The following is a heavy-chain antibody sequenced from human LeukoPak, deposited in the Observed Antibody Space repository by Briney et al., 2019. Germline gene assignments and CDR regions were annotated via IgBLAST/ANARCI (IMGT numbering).Heavy chain of an antibody. J-gene: IGHJ4*02. V-gene: IGHV4-31*03. CDR2: IYYGGST. CDR1: GGSISSGGYY. CDR3: ARGYQLLLYY. Sequence: PSETLSLTCTVSGGSISSGGYYWRWIRQHPGKGLEWIGYIYYGGSTYYNPSLKSRVTISVDTSKNQFSLKLSSVTAADTAVYYCARGYQLLLYYWGQGTLVTVSS. D-gene: IGHD2-2*01.